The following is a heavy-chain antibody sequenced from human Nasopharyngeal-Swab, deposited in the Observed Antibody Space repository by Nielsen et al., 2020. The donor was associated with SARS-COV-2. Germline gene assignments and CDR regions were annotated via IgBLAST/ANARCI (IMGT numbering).Heavy chain of an antibody. CDR1: GFTFSSYA. Sequence: GESLKISCAASGFTFSSYAMNWVRQAPGKGLEWVSGISGSGGSTYYADSVKGRFTISRDNSKNTLYLQMNSLRAEDTAVYYCAKDWGDDGDYDYWGQGTLVTVSS. V-gene: IGHV3-23*01. J-gene: IGHJ4*02. CDR2: ISGSGGST. D-gene: IGHD4-17*01. CDR3: AKDWGDDGDYDY.